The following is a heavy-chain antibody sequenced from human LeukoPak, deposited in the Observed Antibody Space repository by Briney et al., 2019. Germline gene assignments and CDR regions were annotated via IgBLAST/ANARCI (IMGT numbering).Heavy chain of an antibody. CDR2: IHPGDSNT. V-gene: IGHV5-51*01. D-gene: IGHD6-25*01. J-gene: IGHJ6*03. CDR1: GYTFTNYW. CDR3: ARGGLPTVHSGYHYYYYMDV. Sequence: GESLKISCKGSGYTFTNYWIAWVRQMPGKGLEWMGIIHPGDSNTKYSPSFQGQVTISADRSISTAYLQWSTLKASDTAVYYCARGGLPTVHSGYHYYYYMDVWGKGTTVTVSS.